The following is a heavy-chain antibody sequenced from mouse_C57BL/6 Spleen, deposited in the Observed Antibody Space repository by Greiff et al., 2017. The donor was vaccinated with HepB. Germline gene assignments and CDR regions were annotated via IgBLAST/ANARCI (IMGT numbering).Heavy chain of an antibody. J-gene: IGHJ4*01. D-gene: IGHD4-1*01. CDR1: GYTFTSYW. CDR3: AKELGRKGAMDY. Sequence: QVQLQQPGAELVRPGSSVKLSCKASGYTFTSYWMHWVKQRPIQGLEWIGNIDPSDSETHYNQKFKDKATLTVDKSSSTAYMQLSSLTSEDSAVYYCAKELGRKGAMDYGGQGTSVTVSS. CDR2: IDPSDSET. V-gene: IGHV1-52*01.